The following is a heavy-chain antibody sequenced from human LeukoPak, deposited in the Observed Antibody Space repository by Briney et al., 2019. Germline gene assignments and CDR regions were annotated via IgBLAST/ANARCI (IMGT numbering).Heavy chain of an antibody. CDR3: GRGIQSFDH. V-gene: IGHV1-2*02. CDR1: GYTFTGYY. J-gene: IGHJ5*02. CDR2: INPNSGGT. Sequence: GASVKVSCKASGYTFTGYYMHWVRQAPGQGLEWMGWINPNSGGTNYAQKFQDRVTMTRDTSMSAAYMEISRLTYDDTAVYYCGRGIQSFDHWGQGTLVTVSS.